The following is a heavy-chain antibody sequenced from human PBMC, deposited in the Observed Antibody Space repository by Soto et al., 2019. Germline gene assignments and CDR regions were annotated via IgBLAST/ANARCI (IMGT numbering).Heavy chain of an antibody. D-gene: IGHD7-27*01. CDR3: ARGWGRIFDY. CDR2: INHSGST. CDR1: GGSFSGYY. Sequence: QVQLQQWGAGLLKPSETLSLTCAVYGGSFSGYYWNWIRQPPGKGLEWIGEINHSGSTNYNPSLKXRVTLSVDTSKNQCYLKLSSVTAADTAVYYCARGWGRIFDYWGQGTLVTVSS. J-gene: IGHJ4*02. V-gene: IGHV4-34*01.